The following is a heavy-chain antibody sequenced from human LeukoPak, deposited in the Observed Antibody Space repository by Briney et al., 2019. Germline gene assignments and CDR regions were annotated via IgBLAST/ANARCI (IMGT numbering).Heavy chain of an antibody. D-gene: IGHD2-15*01. CDR1: GFTFSSYG. Sequence: GGSLRLSCAASGFTFSSYGLHWVRQAPGKGLEWVAVISYDGSNKYYADSVKGRFTISRDNSKNTLYLQMNSPRAEDTAVYYCAKDGGVNDCSGGSCYSRNNNWFDPWGQGTLVTVSS. CDR3: AKDGGVNDCSGGSCYSRNNNWFDP. J-gene: IGHJ5*02. V-gene: IGHV3-30*18. CDR2: ISYDGSNK.